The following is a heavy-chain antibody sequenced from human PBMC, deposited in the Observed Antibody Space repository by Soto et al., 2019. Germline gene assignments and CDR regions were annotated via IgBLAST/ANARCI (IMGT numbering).Heavy chain of an antibody. D-gene: IGHD6-6*01. CDR1: GYSFTTYW. CDR3: ARPGSSSSDY. Sequence: GESLKISCKGSGYSFTTYWIGWVRQMPGKGLEWMGIINPRDSDTRYSPSFQGQVTISADKSINTAYLQWSSLKASDTAMYYCARPGSSSSDYWGQGTMVTVSS. CDR2: INPRDSDT. J-gene: IGHJ4*02. V-gene: IGHV5-51*01.